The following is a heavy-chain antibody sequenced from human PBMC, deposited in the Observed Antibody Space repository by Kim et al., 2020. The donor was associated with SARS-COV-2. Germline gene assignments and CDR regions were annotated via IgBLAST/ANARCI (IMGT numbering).Heavy chain of an antibody. Sequence: GGSLRLSCAASGFTFSSYWMSWVRQAPGKGLEWVANIKQDGSEKYYVDSVKGRFTISRDNAKNSLYLQMNSLRAEDTAVYYCAVTYYDFWSAYPSPGGMDVGGQGTAVTVSS. J-gene: IGHJ6*02. D-gene: IGHD3-3*01. CDR3: AVTYYDFWSAYPSPGGMDV. V-gene: IGHV3-7*01. CDR1: GFTFSSYW. CDR2: IKQDGSEK.